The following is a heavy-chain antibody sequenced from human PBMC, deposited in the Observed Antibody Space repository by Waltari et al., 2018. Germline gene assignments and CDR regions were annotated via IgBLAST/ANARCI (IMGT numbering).Heavy chain of an antibody. CDR3: TSGIAAAGTVRDY. CDR2: IRSKANSYAT. V-gene: IGHV3-73*01. J-gene: IGHJ4*02. D-gene: IGHD6-13*01. CDR1: GFTFSGSA. Sequence: EVQLVESGGGLVQPGGSLKLSCAASGFTFSGSAMHWVRQASGKGLEWVGRIRSKANSYATACAASVKGRFTISRDDSKNTAYLQMNSLKTEDTAVYYCTSGIAAAGTVRDYWGQGTLVTVSS.